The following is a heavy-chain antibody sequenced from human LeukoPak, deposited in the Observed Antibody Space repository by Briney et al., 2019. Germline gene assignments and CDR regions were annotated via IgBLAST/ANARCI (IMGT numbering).Heavy chain of an antibody. CDR3: ARSSPTLFDI. Sequence: PSETLSLTCTVSGGSISSYYWSWIRQPPGKGLEWIGYIYYSGSTYYNPSLKSRVTISVDTSKNQFSLKLSSVTAADTAVYYCARSSPTLFDIWGQGTMVTVSS. CDR2: IYYSGST. J-gene: IGHJ3*02. V-gene: IGHV4-59*12. CDR1: GGSISSYY.